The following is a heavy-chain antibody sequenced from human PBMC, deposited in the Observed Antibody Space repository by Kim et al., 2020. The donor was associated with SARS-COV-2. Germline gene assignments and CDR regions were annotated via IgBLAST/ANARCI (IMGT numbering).Heavy chain of an antibody. J-gene: IGHJ6*01. CDR3: AGLFRFYNYYYGLDV. CDR2: INYSRTT. V-gene: IGHV4-39*01. D-gene: IGHD3-10*01. Sequence: SETLSLTCTVSGASISSGDYYWAWIRQRQGKGLEWIGSINYSRTTYYNSSLKSRFTISVDRTKNQFSLLLNSVTAAARALYYFAGLFRFYNYYYGLDVWG. CDR1: GASISSGDYY.